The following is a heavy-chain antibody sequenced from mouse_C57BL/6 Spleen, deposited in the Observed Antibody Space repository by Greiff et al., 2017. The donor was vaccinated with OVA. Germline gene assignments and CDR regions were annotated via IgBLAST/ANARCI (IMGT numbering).Heavy chain of an antibody. CDR3: ATAQVAWFAY. CDR2: IYPGDGDT. J-gene: IGHJ3*01. V-gene: IGHV1-82*01. Sequence: QVQLQQSGPELVKPGASVKISCKASGYAFSSSWMNWVKQRPGKGLEWIGRIYPGDGDTNYNGKFKGKATLTADKSSSTAYMQLSSLTSEDSAVYFCATAQVAWFAYWGQGTLVTVSA. D-gene: IGHD3-2*02. CDR1: GYAFSSSW.